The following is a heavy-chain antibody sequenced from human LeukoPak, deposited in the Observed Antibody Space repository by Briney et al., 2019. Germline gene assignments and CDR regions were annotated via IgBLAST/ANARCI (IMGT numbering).Heavy chain of an antibody. CDR2: ISSRSSSI. CDR1: GFTFSNYS. CDR3: ARVIRRFGEFSSDY. D-gene: IGHD3-10*01. J-gene: IGHJ4*02. V-gene: IGHV3-48*02. Sequence: GGSLRLSCVVSGFTFSNYSTNWVRQAPGKGLEWVSYISSRSSSIYYLDSVKGRFTISRDNAKNSLYLQMNSLRDEDTAVYYCARVIRRFGEFSSDYWGQGTLVTVSS.